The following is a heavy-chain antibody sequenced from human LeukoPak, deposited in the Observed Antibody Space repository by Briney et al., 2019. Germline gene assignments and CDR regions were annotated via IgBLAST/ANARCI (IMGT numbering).Heavy chain of an antibody. CDR3: ARDGTVTAGPFDP. CDR1: GITFSSFG. CDR2: IRYDGSNK. Sequence: GGSLRLSCAAPGITFSSFGMHWLRQAPGKGLEWVAFIRYDGSNKYYADSVKGRFTISRDNSKNTLYLQMNSLRVEDTAVYYCARDGTVTAGPFDPWGRGTLVTVSS. V-gene: IGHV3-30*02. J-gene: IGHJ5*02. D-gene: IGHD4-11*01.